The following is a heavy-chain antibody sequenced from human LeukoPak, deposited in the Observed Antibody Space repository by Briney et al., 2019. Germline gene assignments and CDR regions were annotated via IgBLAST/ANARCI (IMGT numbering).Heavy chain of an antibody. V-gene: IGHV1-69*06. CDR3: ATVRSGAWLRFLEWLFHPLDY. Sequence: ASVKVSCRASGYTFIAYYMHWVRQAPGQGLEWMGGIIPIFGTANYAQKFQGRVTITADKSTSTAYMELSSLRSEDTAVYYCATVRSGAWLRFLEWLFHPLDYWGQGTLVTVSS. CDR2: IIPIFGTA. D-gene: IGHD3-3*01. J-gene: IGHJ4*02. CDR1: GYTFIAYY.